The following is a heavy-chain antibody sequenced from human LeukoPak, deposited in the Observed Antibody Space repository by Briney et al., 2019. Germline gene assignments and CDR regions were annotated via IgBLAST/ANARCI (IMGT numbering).Heavy chain of an antibody. D-gene: IGHD1-26*01. V-gene: IGHV3-53*01. CDR1: GFTFSSNY. CDR3: ARDPGKGVDY. CDR2: IYSGGST. J-gene: IGHJ4*02. Sequence: GGSLRLSCAASGFTFSSNYMSWVRQAPGKGLEWVSVIYSGGSTYYADSAKGRFTISRDNSKNTLYLQMNSLRAGDTAVYYCARDPGKGVDYWGQGTLVTVSS.